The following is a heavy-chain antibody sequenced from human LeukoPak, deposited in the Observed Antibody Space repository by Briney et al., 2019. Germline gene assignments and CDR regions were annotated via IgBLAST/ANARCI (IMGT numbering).Heavy chain of an antibody. J-gene: IGHJ4*02. V-gene: IGHV3-23*01. CDR1: EFTFSSYA. CDR2: ISGSGGST. Sequence: GGSLRLSCAASEFTFSSYAMSWVRQAPGKGLEWVSVISGSGGSTYYADSVKGRFTISRDNAKNSLYLQMNSLRAEDSAVYYCAREIPGGAVTLDYWGQGTLVTVSS. CDR3: AREIPGGAVTLDY. D-gene: IGHD1-26*01.